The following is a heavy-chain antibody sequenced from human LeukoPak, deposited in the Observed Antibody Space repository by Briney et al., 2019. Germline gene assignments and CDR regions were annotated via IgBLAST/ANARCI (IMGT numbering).Heavy chain of an antibody. V-gene: IGHV3-9*01. CDR1: GFTFDNYA. J-gene: IGHJ4*02. CDR2: ISWNSGYI. CDR3: AKVRGTYSSGYFFDY. Sequence: PGRSLRLSCAASGFTFDNYAMHWVRQAPGKGLEWLSIISWNSGYIGYADSVKGRFTISRDNTKKSLDLQMNSLRDEDTAFYYCAKVRGTYSSGYFFDYWGQGTLVTVSS. D-gene: IGHD6-19*01.